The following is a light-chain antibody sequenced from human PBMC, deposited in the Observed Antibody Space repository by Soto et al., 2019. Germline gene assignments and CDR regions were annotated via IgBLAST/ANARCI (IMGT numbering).Light chain of an antibody. CDR2: EVS. Sequence: QSALTQPASVSGSPGQSITISCTGTISDIGGYNYVSWYQQHPGKAPKLMIYEVSDRPSGVSNRFSGSKSGNTDSLTISGLQAEDEADYYCSSYTSSSTLVFGTGTKLTVL. V-gene: IGLV2-14*03. J-gene: IGLJ1*01. CDR3: SSYTSSSTLV. CDR1: ISDIGGYNY.